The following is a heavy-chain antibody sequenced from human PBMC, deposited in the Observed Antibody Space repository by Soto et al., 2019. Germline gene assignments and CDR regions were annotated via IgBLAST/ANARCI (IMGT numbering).Heavy chain of an antibody. D-gene: IGHD3-3*01. CDR3: AKDVLRSLEWSPGLLDY. CDR1: GFTFSSYA. Sequence: EVQLLESGGGLVQPGGSLRLSCAASGFTFSSYAMSWVRQAPGKGLEWVSAISGSGGSTYYADSVKGRFTISRDNSKNTLYLQMNSLRAEDTAVYYCAKDVLRSLEWSPGLLDYWGQGTLVTVSS. V-gene: IGHV3-23*01. J-gene: IGHJ4*02. CDR2: ISGSGGST.